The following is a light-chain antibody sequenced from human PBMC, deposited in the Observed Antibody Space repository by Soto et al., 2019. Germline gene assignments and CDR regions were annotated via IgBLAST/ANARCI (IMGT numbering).Light chain of an antibody. Sequence: DIQMTQSPSTVSASVGDSVTITCRASQSISGWLAWYQQKPGKAPKLLIYDASTLEGGVPSRFTGSGSGTELSLTISGLQPDDFATYYCQHYNNYPGTFGQGTKVEI. CDR3: QHYNNYPGT. J-gene: IGKJ1*01. CDR2: DAS. V-gene: IGKV1-5*01. CDR1: QSISGW.